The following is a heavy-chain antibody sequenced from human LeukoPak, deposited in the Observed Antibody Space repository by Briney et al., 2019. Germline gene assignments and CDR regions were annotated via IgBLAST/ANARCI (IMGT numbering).Heavy chain of an antibody. D-gene: IGHD3-10*01. Sequence: GGSLRLSCAASAFTFGGYDMHWVRQGTGRGLEWVSGISTSGDTHYADSVKGRFTISRENAKNSLYLQINSLRAGDTAVYYCAREKLGSGFWYFDLWGRGTLVTVSS. CDR3: AREKLGSGFWYFDL. J-gene: IGHJ2*01. CDR2: ISTSGDT. CDR1: AFTFGGYD. V-gene: IGHV3-13*01.